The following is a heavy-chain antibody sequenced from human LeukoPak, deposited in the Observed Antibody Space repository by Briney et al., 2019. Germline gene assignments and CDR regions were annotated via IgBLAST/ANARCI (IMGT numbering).Heavy chain of an antibody. CDR3: ARDPGVVVVPAAPRGSSEVSDY. J-gene: IGHJ4*02. CDR1: GYSISSGYY. Sequence: SETLSLTCAASGYSISSGYYWGWIRQPPGKGLEWIGSIYHSGSTYYNPSLKSRVTISVDTSKNQFSLKLSSVTAADTAVYYCARDPGVVVVPAAPRGSSEVSDYWGQGTLVTVSS. V-gene: IGHV4-38-2*02. D-gene: IGHD2-2*01. CDR2: IYHSGST.